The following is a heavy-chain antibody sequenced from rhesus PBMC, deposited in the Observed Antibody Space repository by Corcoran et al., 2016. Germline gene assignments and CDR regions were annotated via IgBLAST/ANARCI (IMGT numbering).Heavy chain of an antibody. V-gene: IGHV3-54*02. CDR2: ISYDGSKQ. CDR1: GFTFSSYG. Sequence: EVQLVESGGGLVQPGGSLRLSCAASGFTFSSYGMNWVRPAPGKGLEWLAVISYDGSKQYYTDSVKDRFTISRDNSKNMLYLQMNNLKLEDTSVYYCARVSGIVVVITTYYRAFDFWGQGLRVTVSS. CDR3: ARVSGIVVVITTYYRAFDF. J-gene: IGHJ3*01. D-gene: IGHD3-16*01.